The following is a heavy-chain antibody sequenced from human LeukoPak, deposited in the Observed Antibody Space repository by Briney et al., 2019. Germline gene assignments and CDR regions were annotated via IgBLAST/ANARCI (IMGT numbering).Heavy chain of an antibody. CDR1: GGSISSGSYY. CDR3: ARDPDSGYDFFDY. Sequence: SSETLSLTCTVSGGSISSGSYYWSWIRQPGGKGLEWIGRIYTSGSTNYNPSLKSRVTISVDTSKNQFSLKLSSVTAADTAVYYCARDPDSGYDFFDYWGQGTLVTVSS. CDR2: IYTSGST. V-gene: IGHV4-61*02. J-gene: IGHJ4*02. D-gene: IGHD5-12*01.